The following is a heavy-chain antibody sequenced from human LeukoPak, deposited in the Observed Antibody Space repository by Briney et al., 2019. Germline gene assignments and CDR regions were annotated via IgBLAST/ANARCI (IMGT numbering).Heavy chain of an antibody. V-gene: IGHV3-23*01. CDR1: GFTFSSYA. J-gene: IGHJ4*02. CDR3: AKQMSTVTFTPFDY. D-gene: IGHD3-16*01. Sequence: GGSLRLSCAASGFTFSSYAMSWVRQAPGKGLEWVSAISGSGGSTDYVDSVKGRFTISRDNSKNTLYLQMNSLRAEDTAVYYCAKQMSTVTFTPFDYWGQGTLVTVSS. CDR2: ISGSGGST.